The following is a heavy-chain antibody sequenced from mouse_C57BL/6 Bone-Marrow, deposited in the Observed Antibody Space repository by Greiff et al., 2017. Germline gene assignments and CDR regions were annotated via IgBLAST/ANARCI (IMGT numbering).Heavy chain of an antibody. D-gene: IGHD2-4*01. J-gene: IGHJ4*01. V-gene: IGHV1-83*01. CDR2: YPGSGNTY. CDR3: DPFYDYAMGY. CDR1: YTFTDYYM. Sequence: VQLKESGPELVKPGASVKMSCKASGYTFTDYYMHWVKQKPGKGLEWIGEIYPGSGNTYYNEKFKGKATLTADTSSSTAYLQLSSLTSEDSAYYDYDDPFYDYAMGYWGQGTSVTVSS.